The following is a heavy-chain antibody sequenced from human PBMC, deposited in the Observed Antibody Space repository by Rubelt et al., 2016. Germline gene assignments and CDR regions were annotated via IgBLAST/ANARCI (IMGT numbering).Heavy chain of an antibody. CDR1: GFNFGSYG. V-gene: IGHV3-23*03. Sequence: EEQLLESGGGSIQPGGSLRLSCAASGFNFGSYGMSWVRQAPGKGLEWVSVIYAGGSIFYADSVKGRFTISRDNSRNRQSLKMDSRRAEDTAVEFCASVRKAGGEAFDIGGRGTLVTVSS. J-gene: IGHJ3*02. D-gene: IGHD3-10*01. CDR2: IYAGGSI. CDR3: ASVRKAGGEAFDI.